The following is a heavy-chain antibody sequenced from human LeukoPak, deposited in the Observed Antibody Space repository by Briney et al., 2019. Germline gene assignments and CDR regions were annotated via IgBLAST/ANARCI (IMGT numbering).Heavy chain of an antibody. CDR2: IYTSGST. D-gene: IGHD7-27*01. V-gene: IGHV4-61*02. J-gene: IGHJ4*02. CDR3: ARSGPGDY. Sequence: PSESLSLTCTVSGGSISSGSYYWSWIRQPAGKGLEWIGRIYTSGSTNYNPSLKSRVTISVDTSKNQFSLKLSSVAAADTAVYYCARSGPGDYWGQGTLVTVSS. CDR1: GGSISSGSYY.